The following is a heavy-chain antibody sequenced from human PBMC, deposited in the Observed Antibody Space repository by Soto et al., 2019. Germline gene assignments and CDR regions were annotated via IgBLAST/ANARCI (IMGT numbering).Heavy chain of an antibody. D-gene: IGHD6-13*01. Sequence: SETLSLTCTVSGGSISNYYWSWIRQSAEKRLEWIGRVSSTGSSYYNPSLKSRVTISVDTSKNQVSLNLTSVTAADTAVYYCARGVPAAGTDWFDPWGQGTLVTVSS. CDR3: ARGVPAAGTDWFDP. CDR2: VSSTGSS. J-gene: IGHJ5*02. V-gene: IGHV4-4*07. CDR1: GGSISNYY.